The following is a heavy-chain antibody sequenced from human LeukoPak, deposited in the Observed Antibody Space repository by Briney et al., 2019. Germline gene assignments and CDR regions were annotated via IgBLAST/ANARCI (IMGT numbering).Heavy chain of an antibody. V-gene: IGHV3-33*01. CDR3: ARDLYPFDILTGYGLDY. D-gene: IGHD3-9*01. J-gene: IGHJ4*02. Sequence: GRSLRLSCAASGFTFSSYGMHWVRQAPGKGLEWVAVIWYDGSNKYYADSVKGRFTISRDNSKNTLYLQMNSLRAEDTAVYYCARDLYPFDILTGYGLDYWGQGTLVTVSS. CDR2: IWYDGSNK. CDR1: GFTFSSYG.